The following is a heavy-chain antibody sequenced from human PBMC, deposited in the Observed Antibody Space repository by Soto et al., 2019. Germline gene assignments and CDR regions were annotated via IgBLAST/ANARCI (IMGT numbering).Heavy chain of an antibody. Sequence: QVQLVESGGGVAQPGRSLRLSCAASGFTFSSFGMHWVRQAPGKGLEWVAVIWYDGSNTFYGDSVKGRFTISRDNSRNTLYLQMNSLRAEGTAVYYCAKVTTSMAFDIWGQGTMLTVSS. CDR2: IWYDGSNT. V-gene: IGHV3-33*06. CDR3: AKVTTSMAFDI. J-gene: IGHJ3*02. D-gene: IGHD4-17*01. CDR1: GFTFSSFG.